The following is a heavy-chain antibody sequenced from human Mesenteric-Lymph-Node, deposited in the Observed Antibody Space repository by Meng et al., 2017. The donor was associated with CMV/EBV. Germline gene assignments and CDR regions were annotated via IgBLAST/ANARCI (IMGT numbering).Heavy chain of an antibody. Sequence: SVKVSCKASGGTFNSYAFSWVRQAPGQGLEWMGGIIPVLGVATYAPKFQNRATFTADKSTSTAFMELSSLRSEDTAVYYCASSGWPYWGQGTLVTVSS. J-gene: IGHJ4*02. D-gene: IGHD6-19*01. V-gene: IGHV1-69*10. CDR3: ASSGWPY. CDR2: IIPVLGVA. CDR1: GGTFNSYA.